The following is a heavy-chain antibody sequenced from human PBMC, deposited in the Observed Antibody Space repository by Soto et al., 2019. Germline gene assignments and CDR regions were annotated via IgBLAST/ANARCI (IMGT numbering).Heavy chain of an antibody. CDR1: GASIRGFY. CDR2: IYATGTT. Sequence: PSGTLFLTCTVSGASIRGFYWSWIRKSAGKGLEWIGRIYATGTTDYNPSLKSRVMMSVDTSKKQFSLKLRSVTAADTAVDYCVRGGVKFFRYCFDPWGQG. J-gene: IGHJ5*02. V-gene: IGHV4-4*07. CDR3: VRGGVKFFRYCFDP. D-gene: IGHD3-3*01.